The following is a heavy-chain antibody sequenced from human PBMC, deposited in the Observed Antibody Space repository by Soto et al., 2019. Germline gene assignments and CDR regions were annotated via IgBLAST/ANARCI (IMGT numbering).Heavy chain of an antibody. CDR1: GFIFSSYG. D-gene: IGHD2-2*01. CDR2: IWYDGSNK. Sequence: QVQVVESGGGVVQPGRSLRLSCAASGFIFSSYGMHWVRQAPGKGLEWVATIWYDGSNKYYADSVKGRFTISRDNSKNTLYLQVNSLRAEDTAVFYCARGRRYCMRTGCYGALDLFYYMDVWGTGTTVTVSS. CDR3: ARGRRYCMRTGCYGALDLFYYMDV. V-gene: IGHV3-33*01. J-gene: IGHJ6*03.